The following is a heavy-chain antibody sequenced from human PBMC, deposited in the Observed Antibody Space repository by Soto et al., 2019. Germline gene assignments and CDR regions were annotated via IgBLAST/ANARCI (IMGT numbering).Heavy chain of an antibody. CDR1: GDSVSSNSGG. Sequence: SQTLSLTCAISGDSVSSNSGGWNWIRQSPSRGLEWLGRTYYRSKWYYEYAVSVKNRITINPDTSKNQVSLQLNSVTPEDTAVYYCARHHLAAFSVFDYWGQGTLVTVSS. D-gene: IGHD2-15*01. V-gene: IGHV6-1*01. CDR3: ARHHLAAFSVFDY. J-gene: IGHJ4*02. CDR2: TYYRSKWYY.